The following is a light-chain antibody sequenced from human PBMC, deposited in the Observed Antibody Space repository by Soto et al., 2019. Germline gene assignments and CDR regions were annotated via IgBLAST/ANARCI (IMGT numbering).Light chain of an antibody. J-gene: IGLJ2*01. CDR1: SSDIGSYNY. V-gene: IGLV2-14*03. Sequence: QSALTQPASVSGSPGQSITISCTGTSSDIGSYNYVSWYQQHPGKAPKLIIYDVSHRPSGVSDRFSVSKSGNTASLTISGLQAEDEADYYCSSFTSSTTVIFGGGTQLTVL. CDR2: DVS. CDR3: SSFTSSTTVI.